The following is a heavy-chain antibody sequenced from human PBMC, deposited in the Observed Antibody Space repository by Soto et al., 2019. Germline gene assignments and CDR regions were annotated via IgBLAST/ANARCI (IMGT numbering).Heavy chain of an antibody. J-gene: IGHJ6*02. D-gene: IGHD3-22*01. CDR2: ISGSGGST. V-gene: IGHV3-23*01. CDR3: AKPLYDSSCYYPRIMDV. CDR1: GFTFSSYA. Sequence: GYLRLSCAASGFTFSSYAMSWVRQAPGKGLEWVSAISGSGGSTYYADSVKGRFTISRDNSKNTLYLQMNSLRAEDTAVYYCAKPLYDSSCYYPRIMDVWGQGTMVTVSS.